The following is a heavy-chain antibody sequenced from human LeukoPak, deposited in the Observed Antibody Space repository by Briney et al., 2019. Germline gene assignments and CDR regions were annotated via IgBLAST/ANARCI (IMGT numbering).Heavy chain of an antibody. CDR1: GGTFSSGGYY. CDR2: LSYIGTT. V-gene: IGHV4-30-4*01. Sequence: QTLSLTCNVFGGTFSSGGYYWSCIRQPPEQGLAWVVYLSYIGTTYYNPSLKSWVAMSIDKSKNQFSLKLTSVTAADTAVYYCARVWTVAGNRCFDPWGQATLVTVSS. J-gene: IGHJ5*02. CDR3: ARVWTVAGNRCFDP. D-gene: IGHD6-19*01.